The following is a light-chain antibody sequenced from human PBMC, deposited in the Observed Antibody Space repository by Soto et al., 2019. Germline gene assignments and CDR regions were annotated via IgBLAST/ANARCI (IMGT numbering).Light chain of an antibody. V-gene: IGKV3-20*01. CDR1: QSVSNNF. Sequence: EIVLTQSPGTLSLSPGERATLSCRASQSVSNNFLAWYQQQPGQAPRLLVFDASKRPTGIPDRFSGSGSGTDFTRTISRLEPEDFGVYYCQQYGTSPPRTFGQGTKVEIK. CDR3: QQYGTSPPRT. J-gene: IGKJ1*01. CDR2: DAS.